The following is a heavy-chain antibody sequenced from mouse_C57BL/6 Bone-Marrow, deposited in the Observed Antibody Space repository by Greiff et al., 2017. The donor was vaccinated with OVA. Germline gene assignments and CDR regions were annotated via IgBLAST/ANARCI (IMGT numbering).Heavy chain of an antibody. CDR3: ARDNGYYPAWFAY. CDR2: ISDGGSYT. D-gene: IGHD2-3*01. CDR1: GFTFSSYA. V-gene: IGHV5-4*01. J-gene: IGHJ3*01. Sequence: DVKLQESGGGLVKPGGSLKLSCAASGFTFSSYAMSWVRQTPEKRLEWVATISDGGSYTYYPDNVKGRFTISRDNAKNNLYLQMSHLKSEDTAMYYCARDNGYYPAWFAYWGQGTLVTVSA.